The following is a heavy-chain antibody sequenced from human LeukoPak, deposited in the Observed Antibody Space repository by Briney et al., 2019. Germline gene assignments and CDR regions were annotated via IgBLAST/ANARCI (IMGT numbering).Heavy chain of an antibody. V-gene: IGHV3-74*01. CDR3: ASPMWDTAIHDY. D-gene: IGHD5-18*01. J-gene: IGHJ4*02. CDR2: INSDGSIT. Sequence: GGSLRLSCAASGLTFSSHWMHWVRQAPGKGLVWFSRINSDGSITSYADSVKGRFTISRDNAKDTLYLQMNSLRAEDAAVYYCASPMWDTAIHDYWGQGTLVTVSS. CDR1: GLTFSSHW.